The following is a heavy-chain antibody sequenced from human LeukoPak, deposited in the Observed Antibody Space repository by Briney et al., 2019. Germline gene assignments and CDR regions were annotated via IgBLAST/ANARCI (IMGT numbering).Heavy chain of an antibody. D-gene: IGHD6-13*01. V-gene: IGHV4-59*08. J-gene: IGHJ4*02. CDR1: GGSISSYC. CDR3: ARASSWYSFFDY. Sequence: SETLSLTCTVSGGSISSYCWSWIRQPPGKGLEWIGYIYYSGSTNYNPSLKSRDTISVDTSKNQFSLKLSSVTAADTAVYYCARASSWYSFFDYWGQGTLVTVSS. CDR2: IYYSGST.